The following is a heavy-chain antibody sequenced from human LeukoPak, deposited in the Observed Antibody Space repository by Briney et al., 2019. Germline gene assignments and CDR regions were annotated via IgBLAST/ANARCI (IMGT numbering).Heavy chain of an antibody. D-gene: IGHD2-8*01. CDR1: GFTFSSYA. J-gene: IGHJ4*02. CDR2: ISGSGGST. Sequence: QSGGSLRLSCAASGFTFSSYAMSWVRQAPGKGLEWVSAISGSGGSTYYADSVKGRFTISRDNSKNTLYLQMNSLRGDDTAVYFCAKGRAYRVYASSDSWGQGTLVTVSS. V-gene: IGHV3-23*01. CDR3: AKGRAYRVYASSDS.